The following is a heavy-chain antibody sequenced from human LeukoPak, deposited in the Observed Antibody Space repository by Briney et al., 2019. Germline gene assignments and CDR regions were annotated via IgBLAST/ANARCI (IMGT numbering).Heavy chain of an antibody. CDR2: MNPNSGNT. CDR1: EYTFSSYD. V-gene: IGHV1-8*01. CDR3: ARRRRNWFDP. J-gene: IGHJ5*02. Sequence: ASVKVSCKATEYTFSSYDINWVRQATGRWLEWMGWMNPNSGNTGYAQKFQGRVTITRNTSISTAYMELSSLRSEDTAVYYCARRRRNWFDPWGQGTLVTVSS.